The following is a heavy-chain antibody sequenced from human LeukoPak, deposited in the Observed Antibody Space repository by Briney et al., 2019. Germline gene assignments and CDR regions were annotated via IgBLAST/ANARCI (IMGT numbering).Heavy chain of an antibody. J-gene: IGHJ4*02. Sequence: PSETLSLTCTVSGGSISSGGYYWSWIRQPPGKGLEWIDYIYHSGSTYYNPSFKSRVTISGDTSKNQFSLKVTSVTAADAAVYYCARIPPSSGYYYFDYWGQGILVTVSS. CDR2: IYHSGST. D-gene: IGHD3-22*01. CDR3: ARIPPSSGYYYFDY. V-gene: IGHV4-30-2*01. CDR1: GGSISSGGYY.